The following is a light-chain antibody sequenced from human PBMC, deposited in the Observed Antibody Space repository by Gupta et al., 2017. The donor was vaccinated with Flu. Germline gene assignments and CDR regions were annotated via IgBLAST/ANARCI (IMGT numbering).Light chain of an antibody. CDR3: QKSYRNPCT. CDR2: AAS. CDR1: QSISSY. J-gene: IGKJ2*02. Sequence: DIQMTQSPSSLSASVGDRVTITCRASQSISSYLNWYQQKPGKAPKLLIYAASSLQSGVPSRCSGSGAGTDVTLTISSLQPEDVATDYCQKSYRNPCTFGQGTKLEIK. V-gene: IGKV1-39*01.